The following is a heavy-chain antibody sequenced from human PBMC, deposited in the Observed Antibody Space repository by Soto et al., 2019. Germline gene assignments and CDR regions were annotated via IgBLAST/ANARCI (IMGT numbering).Heavy chain of an antibody. J-gene: IGHJ4*02. V-gene: IGHV3-23*01. CDR2: ISGSGGST. CDR3: AKDLQWLVPSPYDY. Sequence: PVGSLRLSCAASGFTFSSYAMSWVRQAPGKGLEWVSAISGSGGSTYYADSVKGRFTISRDNSKNTLYLQMNSLRAEDTAVYYCAKDLQWLVPSPYDYWGQGTLVTVSS. CDR1: GFTFSSYA. D-gene: IGHD6-19*01.